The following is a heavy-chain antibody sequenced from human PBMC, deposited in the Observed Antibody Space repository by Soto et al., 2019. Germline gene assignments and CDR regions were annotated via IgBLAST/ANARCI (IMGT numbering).Heavy chain of an antibody. J-gene: IGHJ4*02. CDR3: ARDQTTAYYFDY. CDR2: IIPILGIA. D-gene: IGHD4-17*01. V-gene: IGHV1-69*08. CDR1: GGTFSSYT. Sequence: QVQLVQSGAEVKKPGSSVKVSCKASGGTFSSYTISWVRQAPGQGLEWMGRIIPILGIANYAQKFQGRVTITADKSTSTAYMELSSLRSEDTAVYYCARDQTTAYYFDYWGQGPLVTVSS.